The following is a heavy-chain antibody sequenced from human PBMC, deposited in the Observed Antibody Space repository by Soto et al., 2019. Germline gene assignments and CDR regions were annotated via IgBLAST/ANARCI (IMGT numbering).Heavy chain of an antibody. V-gene: IGHV1-2*02. CDR1: GYTFTGYY. D-gene: IGHD2-8*01. CDR3: ARGGETIVLMVYAYGMDV. Sequence: ASVKVSCKASGYTFTGYYMHWVRQAPGQGLEWMGWINPNSGGTNYAQKFQGRVTMTRDTSISTAYMELSRLRSDDTAVYYCARGGETIVLMVYAYGMDVWGQGTTVTVSS. CDR2: INPNSGGT. J-gene: IGHJ6*02.